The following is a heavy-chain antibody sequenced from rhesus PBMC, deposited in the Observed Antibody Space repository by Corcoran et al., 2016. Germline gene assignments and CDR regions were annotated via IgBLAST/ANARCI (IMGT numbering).Heavy chain of an antibody. CDR3: ARDLDTAGTVEFDY. CDR2: INPYNGNT. V-gene: IGHV1S2*01. CDR1: GDTFTDYN. Sequence: QVQLVQSGAEVKKRGSSVKVSCKGSGDTFTDYNMQWVRHAPRQGLEWMGWINPYNGNTKYAQKFQGRVTMTRDTATSTAYMELSSLRSEDTAVYYCARDLDTAGTVEFDYWGQGVLVTVSS. D-gene: IGHD5-30*01. J-gene: IGHJ4*01.